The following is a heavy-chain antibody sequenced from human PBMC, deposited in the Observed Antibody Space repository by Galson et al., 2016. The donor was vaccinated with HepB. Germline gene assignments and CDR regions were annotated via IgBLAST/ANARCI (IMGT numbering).Heavy chain of an antibody. CDR1: GFTFDDYA. CDR3: AKDITSWYPRPHAFDI. CDR2: ISWNSGRI. D-gene: IGHD6-13*01. V-gene: IGHV3-9*01. J-gene: IGHJ3*02. Sequence: SLRLSCAASGFTFDDYAMHWVRQAPGKGLEWVSGISWNSGRIGYADSVKGRFTISSDNAKNSLYLQMNSLRAEDTALYYCAKDITSWYPRPHAFDIWGQGTMVTVSS.